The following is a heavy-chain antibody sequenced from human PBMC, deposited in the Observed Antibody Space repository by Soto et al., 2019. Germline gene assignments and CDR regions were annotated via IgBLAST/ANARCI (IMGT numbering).Heavy chain of an antibody. CDR1: GFTFSNYA. D-gene: IGHD3-10*01. Sequence: QVQLVESGGGVVQAGRSLRLSCTASGFTFSNYAIHWVRQAPGKGLEWVAVISNNESNKYYADFVKGRLSISRANPKNTLYLQMNSLRDEDTAVYYCAIDPTGEAPGGWFDPWGQGTLVSVSS. J-gene: IGHJ5*02. V-gene: IGHV3-30-3*01. CDR2: ISNNESNK. CDR3: AIDPTGEAPGGWFDP.